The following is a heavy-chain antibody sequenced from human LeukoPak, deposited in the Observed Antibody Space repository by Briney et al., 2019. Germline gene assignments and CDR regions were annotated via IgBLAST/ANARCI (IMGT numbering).Heavy chain of an antibody. CDR1: GFTFSSYS. V-gene: IGHV3-21*01. CDR2: ISSSSSYI. D-gene: IGHD6-13*01. Sequence: PGGPLRLSCAASGFTFSSYSMNWVRQAPGKGLEWVSSISSSSSYIYYADSVKGRFTISRDNAKNSLYLQMNSLRAEDTAVYYCARDPRSSSWPDLFDYWGQGTLVTVSS. CDR3: ARDPRSSSWPDLFDY. J-gene: IGHJ4*02.